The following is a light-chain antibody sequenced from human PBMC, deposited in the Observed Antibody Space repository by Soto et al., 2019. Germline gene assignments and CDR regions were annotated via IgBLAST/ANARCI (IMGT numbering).Light chain of an antibody. Sequence: DIQMTQSHSTLPASVGDRASSTCRASQSISTWLAWFHQKPGKAPKVLISKASTLESWVPSRFSGSGSGTKFTLTIASLQPDDFATYYCQQYETFSGTFGPGTKVDIK. CDR1: QSISTW. J-gene: IGKJ1*01. V-gene: IGKV1-5*03. CDR3: QQYETFSGT. CDR2: KAS.